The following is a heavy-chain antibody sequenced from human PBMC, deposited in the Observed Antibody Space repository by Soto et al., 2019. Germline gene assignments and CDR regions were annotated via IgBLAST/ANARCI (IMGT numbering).Heavy chain of an antibody. CDR3: AREYDILNWFDP. CDR2: IKEDGSEK. CDR1: GFTFSSYW. D-gene: IGHD3-9*01. Sequence: GGSLRLSCAASGFTFSSYWMSWVRQAPGKGLEWVANIKEDGSEKSYVDSVKGRFTISRDNAKNSLFLQLNSLRVEDTAVYYCAREYDILNWFDPWGQGTLVTVSS. J-gene: IGHJ5*02. V-gene: IGHV3-7*01.